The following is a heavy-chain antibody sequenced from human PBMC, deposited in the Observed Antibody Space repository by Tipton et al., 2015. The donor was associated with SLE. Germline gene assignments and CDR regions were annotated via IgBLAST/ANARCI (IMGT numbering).Heavy chain of an antibody. Sequence: TLSLTCTVSGGSISSYYWSWIRQPPGKGLEWIGSIYHSGNTYYNPSLKSRVTISVDTSKNQFSLKLYSVTAADTAVYYCARHSEWFPFDYWGQGTLVTVSS. D-gene: IGHD3-3*01. J-gene: IGHJ4*02. CDR2: IYHSGNT. V-gene: IGHV4-59*04. CDR1: GGSISSYY. CDR3: ARHSEWFPFDY.